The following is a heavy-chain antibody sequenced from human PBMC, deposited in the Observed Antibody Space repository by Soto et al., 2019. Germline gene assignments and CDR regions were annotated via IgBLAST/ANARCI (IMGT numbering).Heavy chain of an antibody. D-gene: IGHD7-27*01. Sequence: SETLSLTCTVSGGSISSGDYYWSWIRQPPGKGLEWIGYIYYSGITYYNPSLKSRVTLSVDTSKNQFSLKLSSVTAADTAVYYCVRDRPFRLGRWALDVWGRGTTVTVSS. CDR2: IYYSGIT. J-gene: IGHJ6*02. CDR1: GGSISSGDYY. V-gene: IGHV4-30-4*01. CDR3: VRDRPFRLGRWALDV.